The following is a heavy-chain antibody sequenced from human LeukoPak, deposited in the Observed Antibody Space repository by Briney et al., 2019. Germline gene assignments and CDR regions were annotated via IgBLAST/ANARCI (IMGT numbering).Heavy chain of an antibody. D-gene: IGHD4/OR15-4a*01. CDR1: GFTFSSYE. V-gene: IGHV3-53*01. Sequence: TGGSLRLSCAASGFTFSSYEMNWVRQAPGKGLEWVSFIYSDNTHYSDSVKGRFTISRDNSKNTLYLQMNSLRAEDTAVYYCARRAGAYSQPYDYWGQGTLVTVSS. J-gene: IGHJ4*02. CDR2: IYSDNT. CDR3: ARRAGAYSQPYDY.